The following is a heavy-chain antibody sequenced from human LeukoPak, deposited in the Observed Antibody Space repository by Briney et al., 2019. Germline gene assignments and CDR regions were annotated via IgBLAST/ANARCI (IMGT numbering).Heavy chain of an antibody. CDR1: GGSFSGYY. D-gene: IGHD3-16*01. CDR3: ARHDPITVDAFDI. CDR2: LFYSGST. Sequence: SETLSLTCAVYGGSFSGYYWSWIRQPPGKGLEWIGYLFYSGSTSYNPSLKSRVTISGDTSKNQFSLKLTSVTAADTAVYYCARHDPITVDAFDIWGQGTMVTVSS. J-gene: IGHJ3*02. V-gene: IGHV4-59*08.